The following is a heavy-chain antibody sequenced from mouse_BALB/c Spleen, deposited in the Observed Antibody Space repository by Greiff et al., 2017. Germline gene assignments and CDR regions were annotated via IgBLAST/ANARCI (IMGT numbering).Heavy chain of an antibody. CDR2: ISYDGSN. D-gene: IGHD1-1*01. J-gene: IGHJ3*01. CDR1: GYSITSGYY. CDR3: ARNYYGSSYGFAY. V-gene: IGHV3-6*02. Sequence: DVKLQESGPGLVKPSQSLSLTCSVTGYSITSGYYWNWIRQFPGNKLEWMGYISYDGSNNYNPSLKNRISITRDTSKNKFFLKLNSVTTEDTATYYCARNYYGSSYGFAYWGQGTLVTVSA.